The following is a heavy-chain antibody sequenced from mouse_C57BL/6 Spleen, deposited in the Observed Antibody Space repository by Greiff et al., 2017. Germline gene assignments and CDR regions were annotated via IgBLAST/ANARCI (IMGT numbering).Heavy chain of an antibody. V-gene: IGHV1-59*01. CDR3: AIWLKDAMDY. J-gene: IGHJ4*01. CDR1: GYTFTSYW. CDR2: IDPSDSYT. D-gene: IGHD2-2*01. Sequence: QVQLQQPGAELVRPGTSVKLSCKASGYTFTSYWMPWVKQRPGQGLEWIGVIDPSDSYTNYNQKFKGKATLTVDTSSSTAYMQLSSLKSEDSAVYYCAIWLKDAMDYWGQGTSVTVSS.